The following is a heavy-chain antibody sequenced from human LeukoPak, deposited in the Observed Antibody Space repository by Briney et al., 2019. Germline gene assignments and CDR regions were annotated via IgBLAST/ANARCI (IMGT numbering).Heavy chain of an antibody. CDR3: ARDGRFPPEVLPRYFDY. D-gene: IGHD1-26*01. Sequence: SETLSLTCTVSGGSISSSSYYWGWIRQPPGKGLEWIGSIYYSGSTYYNPSLKSRVTISVETSKNQFSLKLSSVTAADTAVYYCARDGRFPPEVLPRYFDYWGREPWSPSPQ. CDR1: GGSISSSSYY. V-gene: IGHV4-39*07. CDR2: IYYSGST. J-gene: IGHJ4*02.